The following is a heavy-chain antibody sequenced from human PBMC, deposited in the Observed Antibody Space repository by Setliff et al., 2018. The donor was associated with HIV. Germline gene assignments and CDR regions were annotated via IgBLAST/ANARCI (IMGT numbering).Heavy chain of an antibody. V-gene: IGHV4-4*07. CDR1: DGSVSGYS. CDR3: ARAGSMVRGVIISAIDI. D-gene: IGHD3-10*01. Sequence: PSETLSLTCSVSDGSVSGYSWSWIRQPAGKGLEWVGRIYTSGTTNYNPSLKSRVTMPVDTSKNQFSLKLSSVTAADTAVYYCARAGSMVRGVIISAIDIWGQGTMVTVSS. CDR2: IYTSGTT. J-gene: IGHJ3*02.